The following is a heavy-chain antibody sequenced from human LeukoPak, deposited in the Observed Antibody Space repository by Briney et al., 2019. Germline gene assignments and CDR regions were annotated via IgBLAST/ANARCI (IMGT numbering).Heavy chain of an antibody. CDR1: GFTFSSYA. V-gene: IGHV3-23*01. J-gene: IGHJ4*02. CDR2: ISGSGDST. CDR3: AKLVDPGDIAAAGKTFWSGSYYPYY. D-gene: IGHD6-13*01. Sequence: GGSLRLSCAASGFTFSSYAMSWVRQAPGKGLEWVSAISGSGDSTYYADSVKGRFTISRDNSKNTLYLQMNSLRAEDTAVYYCAKLVDPGDIAAAGKTFWSGSYYPYYWGQGTLVTVSS.